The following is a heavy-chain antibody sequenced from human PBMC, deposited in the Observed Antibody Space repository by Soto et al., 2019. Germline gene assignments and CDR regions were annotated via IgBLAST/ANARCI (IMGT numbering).Heavy chain of an antibody. J-gene: IGHJ4*02. Sequence: SETLSLTCAVYGGSFSGYYWSWIRQPPGKGLEWIGEINHSGSTNYNPSLKSRVTISVDTSKNQFSLKLSSMTAADTAVYYCARRDYGGNLADWGQGTLVTVSS. V-gene: IGHV4-34*01. CDR2: INHSGST. CDR3: ARRDYGGNLAD. CDR1: GGSFSGYY. D-gene: IGHD4-17*01.